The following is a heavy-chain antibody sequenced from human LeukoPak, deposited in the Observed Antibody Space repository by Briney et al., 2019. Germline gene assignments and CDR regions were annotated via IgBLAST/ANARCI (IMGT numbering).Heavy chain of an antibody. D-gene: IGHD3-10*01. CDR2: IIPILGIA. Sequence: SVNVSCKASGGTFSSYAISWVRQAPGQGLEWMGRIIPILGIANYAQKFQGRVTITADKSTSTAYMELSSLRSEDTAVYYCARDYGSGSYSYWGQGTLVTVSS. V-gene: IGHV1-69*04. J-gene: IGHJ4*02. CDR1: GGTFSSYA. CDR3: ARDYGSGSYSY.